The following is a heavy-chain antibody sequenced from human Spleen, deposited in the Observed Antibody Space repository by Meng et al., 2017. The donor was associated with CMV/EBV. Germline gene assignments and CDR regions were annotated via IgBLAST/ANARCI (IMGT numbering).Heavy chain of an antibody. Sequence: KVHRKASGYTFTGYYMHWVRQAPGQGLEWMGWINPNSGGTNYAQKFQGRVTMTRDTSISTAYMELSRLRSDDTAVYYCARDGGGWFDPWGQGTLVTVSS. CDR3: ARDGGGWFDP. D-gene: IGHD3-16*01. CDR2: INPNSGGT. J-gene: IGHJ5*02. CDR1: GYTFTGYY. V-gene: IGHV1-2*02.